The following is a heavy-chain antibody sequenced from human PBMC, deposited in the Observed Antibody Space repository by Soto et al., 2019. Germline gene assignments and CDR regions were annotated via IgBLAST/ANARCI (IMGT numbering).Heavy chain of an antibody. CDR3: ARDRVTTVTTGGFDY. V-gene: IGHV4-31*03. CDR1: GGSISSGGYY. CDR2: IYYSGST. Sequence: PSETLSLTCTVSGGSISSGGYYWSWIRHHPGKGLEWIGYIYYSGSTYYNPSLKSRVTISVDTSKNQFSLKLSSVTAADTAVYYCARDRVTTVTTGGFDYWGQGTLVTVSS. J-gene: IGHJ4*02. D-gene: IGHD4-17*01.